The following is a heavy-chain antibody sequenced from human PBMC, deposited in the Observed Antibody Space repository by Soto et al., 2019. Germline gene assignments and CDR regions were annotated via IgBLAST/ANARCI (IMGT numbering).Heavy chain of an antibody. CDR2: ISYDGGNK. D-gene: IGHD3-9*01. CDR1: GFTFSSYA. Sequence: GGSLRLSCAASGFTFSSYAMHWVRQAPGKGLEWVALISYDGGNKYYADSVKGRFTISRDNSKNTLYLQMNSLRAEDTAVYYCARIDPTHDAFDVWGQGTMVTVSS. CDR3: ARIDPTHDAFDV. V-gene: IGHV3-30-3*01. J-gene: IGHJ3*01.